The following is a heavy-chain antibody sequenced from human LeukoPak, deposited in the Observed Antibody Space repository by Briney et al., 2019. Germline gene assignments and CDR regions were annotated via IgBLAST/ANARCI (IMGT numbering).Heavy chain of an antibody. D-gene: IGHD3-10*01. CDR1: GFTFSSYW. Sequence: GGSLRLSCAASGFTFSSYWMSWVRQAPGKGLEWVANIKQDGSEKYYVDSVKGRFTISRDNAKNSLYLQMNSLRAEDTAVYYCARDHSPLLWFGERSEYYMDVWGKGTTVTISS. J-gene: IGHJ6*03. CDR2: IKQDGSEK. V-gene: IGHV3-7*01. CDR3: ARDHSPLLWFGERSEYYMDV.